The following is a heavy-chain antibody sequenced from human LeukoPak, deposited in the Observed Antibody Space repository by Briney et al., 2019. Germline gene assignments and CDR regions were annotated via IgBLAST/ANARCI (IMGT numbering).Heavy chain of an antibody. CDR2: INHSGST. V-gene: IGHV4-34*01. CDR1: GGSFSGYY. Sequence: SETLSLTCAVYGGSFSGYYWSWIRQPPGKGLEWIGEINHSGSTNYNPSLKSRVTISVDTSKNQFSLKLSSVTAADTAVHYCARTRGGMVRFDYWGQGTLVTVSS. J-gene: IGHJ4*02. CDR3: ARTRGGMVRFDY. D-gene: IGHD3-10*01.